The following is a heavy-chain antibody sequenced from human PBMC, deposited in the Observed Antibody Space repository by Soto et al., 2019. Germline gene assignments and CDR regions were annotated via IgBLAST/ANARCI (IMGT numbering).Heavy chain of an antibody. CDR2: IYHSGST. D-gene: IGHD4-4*01. J-gene: IGHJ6*02. CDR3: ARDTRFDYSNRNKSSYSGMDV. Sequence: SETLSLTCAVSGGSISSSNWWSWVRQPPGKGLEWIGEIYHSGSTNYNPSLKSRVTISVDKSKNQFSLKRSSVTAADTAVYYCARDTRFDYSNRNKSSYSGMDVWGQGTTDTVTS. CDR1: GGSISSSNW. V-gene: IGHV4-4*02.